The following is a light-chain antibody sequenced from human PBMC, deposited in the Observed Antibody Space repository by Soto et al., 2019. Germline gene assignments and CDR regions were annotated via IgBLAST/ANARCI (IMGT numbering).Light chain of an antibody. J-gene: IGLJ1*01. Sequence: QSVLTQPASVSGSPGQSITISCTGTSSDVGGYNYVSWYQQHPGKAPKFMNYDVSNRPSGVSTRFSGSKSGNTAYLTISGLQAEDEADYYCNSYTTSNTRQIVFGTGTKVTVL. CDR3: NSYTTSNTRQIV. CDR1: SSDVGGYNY. CDR2: DVS. V-gene: IGLV2-14*01.